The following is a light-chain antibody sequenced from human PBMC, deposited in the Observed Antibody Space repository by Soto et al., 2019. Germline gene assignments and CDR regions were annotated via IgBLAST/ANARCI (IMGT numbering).Light chain of an antibody. Sequence: EIVMTQSPATLSVSPGETASLSCRASQSAGSFLAWYQQKPGQAPRLLIYYISTRATGIPARFSGSGSGTEFTLTINSLQSEDSAVYYCQQHNHWPITFGQGTRLEIK. CDR3: QQHNHWPIT. V-gene: IGKV3D-15*01. J-gene: IGKJ5*01. CDR2: YIS. CDR1: QSAGSF.